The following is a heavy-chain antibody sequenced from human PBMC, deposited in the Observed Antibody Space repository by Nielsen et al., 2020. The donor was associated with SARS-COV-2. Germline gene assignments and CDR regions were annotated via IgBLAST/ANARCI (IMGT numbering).Heavy chain of an antibody. CDR1: GGSITTGDYY. CDR2: ISYTGDT. V-gene: IGHV4-31*03. Sequence: SETLSLTCMISGGSITTGDYYWSWIRQYPGKGLEWIGYISYTGDTHYNPSLKSRLTISVDTSKNQFSLWLTSVTAADAAVYYCARDLAPDSSYYYAMDVWGQGTTVTVSS. D-gene: IGHD4-11*01. J-gene: IGHJ6*02. CDR3: ARDLAPDSSYYYAMDV.